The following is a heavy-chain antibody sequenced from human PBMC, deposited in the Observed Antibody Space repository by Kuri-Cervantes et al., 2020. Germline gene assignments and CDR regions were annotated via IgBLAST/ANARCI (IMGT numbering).Heavy chain of an antibody. CDR2: INHSGST. J-gene: IGHJ6*02. CDR1: GGSFSGYY. CDR3: ARDRLFEGYGMDV. V-gene: IGHV4-34*01. D-gene: IGHD3-3*01. Sequence: GSLRLSCAVYGGSFSGYYWSWIRQPPGKGLEWIGEINHSGSTNYNPSLKSRVTISVDTSKNQFSLKLSSVTAADTAVYYCARDRLFEGYGMDVWGQGTTVTVSS.